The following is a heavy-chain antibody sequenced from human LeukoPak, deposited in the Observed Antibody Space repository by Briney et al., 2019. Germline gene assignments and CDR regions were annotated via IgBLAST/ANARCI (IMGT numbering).Heavy chain of an antibody. D-gene: IGHD3-22*01. CDR3: ARHYSDSSGDNAFDI. V-gene: IGHV4-31*03. J-gene: IGHJ3*02. CDR1: GGSISSGGDY. CDR2: IYYSGST. Sequence: KTSETLSLTCTVPGGSISSGGDYWSWIRQHLGKGLEWIGYIYYSGSTYYNPTLKSRVTISVDTSKNQFSLKLSSGTAADTAVYYCARHYSDSSGDNAFDIWGQGTMVTVSS.